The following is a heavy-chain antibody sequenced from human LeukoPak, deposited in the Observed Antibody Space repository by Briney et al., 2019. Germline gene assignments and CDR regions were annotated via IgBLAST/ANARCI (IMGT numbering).Heavy chain of an antibody. CDR1: GYTFTSYD. V-gene: IGHV1-8*01. CDR3: ARADYGAFDY. Sequence: ASVKVSCKASGYTFTSYDINWVRQAAGQGLESMGWMNPNSGNTGYAQRFPGRVTMTRNTSISTAYMELSSLRSEDTAVYYCARADYGAFDYWGQGTLVTVSS. D-gene: IGHD4-17*01. CDR2: MNPNSGNT. J-gene: IGHJ4*02.